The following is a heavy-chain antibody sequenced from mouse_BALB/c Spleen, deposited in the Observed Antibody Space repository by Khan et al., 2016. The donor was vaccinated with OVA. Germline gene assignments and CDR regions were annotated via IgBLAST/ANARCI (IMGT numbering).Heavy chain of an antibody. CDR1: GYSITSNYA. V-gene: IGHV3-2*02. D-gene: IGHD1-1*01. CDR2: ISYSGST. Sequence: EVKRLESGPGLVKPYQPLSLTCTVTGYSITSNYAWNWIRQFPGNKLEWMGYISYSGSTSYNPSLKSRISITRDTSKNQFFLQLNSVTSEDTATYHCASSNYYGYALDYCGQGTSGTVSS. J-gene: IGHJ4*01. CDR3: ASSNYYGYALDY.